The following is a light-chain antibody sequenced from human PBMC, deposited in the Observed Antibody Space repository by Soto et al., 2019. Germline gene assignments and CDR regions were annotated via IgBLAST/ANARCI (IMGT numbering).Light chain of an antibody. CDR3: QSYDSISQV. J-gene: IGLJ3*02. CDR1: SGSIASNY. CDR2: EDN. V-gene: IGLV6-57*04. Sequence: NFMLTQPHSVSESPGRTVTISCTRSSGSIASNYVQWYQQRPGSAPTTVIYEDNQRPSGVPDRFSGSIDSSSNSVSLTISGLRTDDEADYYCQSYDSISQVFGGGTKLTVL.